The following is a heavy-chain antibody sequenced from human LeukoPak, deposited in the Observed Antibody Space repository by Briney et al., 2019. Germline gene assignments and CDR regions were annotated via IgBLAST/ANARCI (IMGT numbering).Heavy chain of an antibody. CDR2: IYYSGNT. D-gene: IGHD1-26*01. CDR3: ARWNSGNYYGLFDP. V-gene: IGHV4-39*01. J-gene: IGHJ5*02. CDR1: GGSISSSSYY. Sequence: SETLSLTCTVSGGSISSSSYYWAWIRQPPGKGLEWIGSIYYSGNTYYNPSLKSRITLSVDTSKNQFSLKLSSVTAADSAVYYCARWNSGNYYGLFDPWGQGTLVTVSS.